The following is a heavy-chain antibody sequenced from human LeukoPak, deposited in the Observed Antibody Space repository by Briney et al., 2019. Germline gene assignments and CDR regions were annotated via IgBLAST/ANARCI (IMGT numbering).Heavy chain of an antibody. CDR2: ISYDGSNK. V-gene: IGHV3-30*04. Sequence: PGGSLRLSCAASGFTFSSYAMHWVRQAPGKGLEWVAVISYDGSNKYYADSVKGRFTISRDNSNNTLYLQMSSLRAEDTAVYYCAKLTTSWGQGTLVTVSS. CDR3: AKLTTS. D-gene: IGHD4-11*01. J-gene: IGHJ4*02. CDR1: GFTFSSYA.